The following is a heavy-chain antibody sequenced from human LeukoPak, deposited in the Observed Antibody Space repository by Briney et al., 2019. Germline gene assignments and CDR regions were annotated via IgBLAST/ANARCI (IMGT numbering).Heavy chain of an antibody. V-gene: IGHV3-7*05. CDR2: IKQDGSEK. D-gene: IGHD4/OR15-4a*01. J-gene: IGHJ4*02. CDR3: ANEVRPNDY. Sequence: GGSLRLSCAASGFTFSYYWMSWVRQAPGKGLEWVANIKQDGSEKYFVDSVKGRFTISRDNTKNSLFLQMNSLRAEDTALYFCANEVRPNDYWGRGTLVTVSS. CDR1: GFTFSYYW.